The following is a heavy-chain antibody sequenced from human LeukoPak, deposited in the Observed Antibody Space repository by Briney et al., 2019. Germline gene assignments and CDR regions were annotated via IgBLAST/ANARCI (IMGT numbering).Heavy chain of an antibody. CDR1: GYTLIDHY. CDR3: ARAGHKSISGGYDF. V-gene: IGHV1-2*02. J-gene: IGHJ4*02. CDR2: IDPDTGDT. Sequence: ASVKVSCKPSGYTLIDHYLHWVRQAPGQGLESLGWIDPDTGDTNYPQKFQGRVTMTRDTSSSTAYMELNRLRSDDTAVYYCARAGHKSISGGYDFWGLGTLVTAS. D-gene: IGHD2-15*01.